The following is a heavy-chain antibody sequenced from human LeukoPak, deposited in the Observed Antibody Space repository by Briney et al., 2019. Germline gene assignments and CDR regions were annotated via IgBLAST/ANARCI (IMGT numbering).Heavy chain of an antibody. CDR3: ARGAPYYYGSGNPGPRWFDP. CDR2: ISSSSSTI. D-gene: IGHD3-10*01. CDR1: GFTFSSYS. V-gene: IGHV3-48*04. Sequence: PGGSLRLSCAASGFTFSSYSMNWVRQAPGKGLEWVSYISSSSSTIYYADSVKGRFTISRDNAKNSLYPQMNSLRAEDTAVYYCARGAPYYYGSGNPGPRWFDPWGQGTLVTVSS. J-gene: IGHJ5*02.